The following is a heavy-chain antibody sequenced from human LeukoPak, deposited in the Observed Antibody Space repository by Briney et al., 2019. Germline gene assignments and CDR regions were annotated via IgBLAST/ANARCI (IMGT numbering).Heavy chain of an antibody. CDR2: IYHSGST. Sequence: PSQTLSLTCTVSGGSISSGGYYWSWIRQPPGKGLEWIGYIYHSGSTYYNPSLKSRVTISVDRSKNQFSLKLSSVTAADTAVYYCARYSSSVPFDIWGQGTMVTVSS. CDR1: GGSISSGGYY. CDR3: ARYSSSVPFDI. V-gene: IGHV4-30-2*01. D-gene: IGHD6-13*01. J-gene: IGHJ3*02.